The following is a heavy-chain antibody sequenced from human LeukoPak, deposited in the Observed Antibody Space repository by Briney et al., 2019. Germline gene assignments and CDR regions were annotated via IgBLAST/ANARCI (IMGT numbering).Heavy chain of an antibody. J-gene: IGHJ5*02. CDR2: IRNDASNT. V-gene: IGHV3-30*02. CDR3: AKRAGSAWSAGA. CDR1: GFTFSSYG. Sequence: GGSLRLSCAASGFTFSSYGMHWARQAPGKGLDWVAYIRNDASNTYYADSVKGRFSISRDNSKNTVYLQMNSLIPEDTAVYYCAKRAGSAWSAGAWGQGTLVTVSS. D-gene: IGHD3-10*01.